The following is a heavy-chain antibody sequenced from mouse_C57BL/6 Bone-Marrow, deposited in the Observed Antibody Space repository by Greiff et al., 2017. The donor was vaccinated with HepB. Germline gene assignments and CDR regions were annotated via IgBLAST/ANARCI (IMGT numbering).Heavy chain of an antibody. V-gene: IGHV1-15*01. CDR2: IDPETGGT. J-gene: IGHJ2*01. CDR3: TRKTAQATD. D-gene: IGHD3-2*02. CDR1: GYTFTDYE. Sequence: QVQLQQSGAELVRPGASVTLSCKASGYTFTDYEMHWVKQTPVHGLEWIGAIDPETGGTAYNQKFKGKAILTADKSSSTAYMKLRSLTSEDSAVYYCTRKTAQATDWGQGTTLTVSS.